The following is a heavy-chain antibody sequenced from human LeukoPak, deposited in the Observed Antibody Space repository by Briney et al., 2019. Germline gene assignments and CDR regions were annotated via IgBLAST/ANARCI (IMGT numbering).Heavy chain of an antibody. CDR2: ISTSRTM. J-gene: IGHJ4*02. V-gene: IGHV3-48*01. CDR3: AREVPGPNPPYYFDS. D-gene: IGHD2-8*01. Sequence: GGSLRLSCAACGFSFSSYNMNWVRQAPGKGLEWVSYISTSRTMYYADSVKGRFTISRDNTKNSLFLQMNSLRAEDTAVYYCAREVPGPNPPYYFDSWGKGTLVTVSS. CDR1: GFSFSSYN.